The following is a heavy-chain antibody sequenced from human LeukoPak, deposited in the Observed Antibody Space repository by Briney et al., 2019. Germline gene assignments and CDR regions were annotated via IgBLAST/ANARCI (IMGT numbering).Heavy chain of an antibody. CDR2: IYSSGST. CDR1: GGSIRSYY. Sequence: PSETLSLTCTVSGGSIRSYYWSWIQQPAGKGLEWIGRIYSSGSTDYNPSLKSRVTMSVDTSKNQFSLKLSSVTAADTAVYYCAREGRGSTPGYWGQGTLVTVSS. J-gene: IGHJ4*02. CDR3: AREGRGSTPGY. D-gene: IGHD2-15*01. V-gene: IGHV4-4*07.